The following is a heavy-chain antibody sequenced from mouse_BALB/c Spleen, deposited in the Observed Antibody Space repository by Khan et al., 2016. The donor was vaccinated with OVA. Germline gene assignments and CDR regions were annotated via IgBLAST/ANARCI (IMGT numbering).Heavy chain of an antibody. V-gene: IGHV1-4*01. Sequence: QVQLQQSGAELARPGASVKMSCKASGYTFTSYTIHWIKKRPGQGLEWIGYINPSNGYTNYNQKFKDKATLTTDKSSTTAYLQLSSLTSDDAAVDNDVRDGAYHRNDGWFAYWGQGTLVTVSA. J-gene: IGHJ3*01. D-gene: IGHD2-14*01. CDR1: GYTFTSYT. CDR2: INPSNGYT. CDR3: VRDGAYHRNDGWFAY.